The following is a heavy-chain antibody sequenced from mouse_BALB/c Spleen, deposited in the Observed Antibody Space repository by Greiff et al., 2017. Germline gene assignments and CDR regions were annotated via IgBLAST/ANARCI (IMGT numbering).Heavy chain of an antibody. CDR3: ARAGGYDGYYGDY. V-gene: IGHV5-17*02. Sequence: EVMLVESGGGLVKPGGSLKLSCAASGFTFSSFGMHWVRQAPEKGLEWVAYISSGSSTIYYADTVKGRFTISRDNPKNTLFLQMTSLRSEDTAMYYCARAGGYDGYYGDYWGQGTTLTVAS. CDR1: GFTFSSFG. CDR2: ISSGSSTI. D-gene: IGHD2-3*01. J-gene: IGHJ2*01.